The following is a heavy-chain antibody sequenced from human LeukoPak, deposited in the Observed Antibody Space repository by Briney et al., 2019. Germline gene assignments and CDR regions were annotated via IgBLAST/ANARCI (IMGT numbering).Heavy chain of an antibody. CDR2: ISYDGSKK. Sequence: GGSLRLSCAASGFTFSSYALDWVRQAPGKGLEWVALISYDGSKKYYAESVKGRFTISRDNSKNTLYLQMNSLRPEDTAVYYCARNNIFGYAGGWPLDYWGQGTLVTVSS. D-gene: IGHD6-19*01. CDR1: GFTFSSYA. V-gene: IGHV3-30-3*01. J-gene: IGHJ4*02. CDR3: ARNNIFGYAGGWPLDY.